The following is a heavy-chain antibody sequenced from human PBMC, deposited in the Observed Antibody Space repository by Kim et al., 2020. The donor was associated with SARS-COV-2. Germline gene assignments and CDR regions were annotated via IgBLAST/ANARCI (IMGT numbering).Heavy chain of an antibody. D-gene: IGHD3-10*01. J-gene: IGHJ4*02. CDR2: IYSGGCT. CDR1: GFTVSSNY. V-gene: IGHV3-66*01. CDR3: ARGITMVRGPIDY. Sequence: GGSLRFSCAASGFTVSSNYMSWVCQAPGKGLAWVPAIYSGGCTYYADPVKGRFTISRDNSKNTLYLQMNSLRAEDTAVYYCARGITMVRGPIDYWGQGTLLTVCS.